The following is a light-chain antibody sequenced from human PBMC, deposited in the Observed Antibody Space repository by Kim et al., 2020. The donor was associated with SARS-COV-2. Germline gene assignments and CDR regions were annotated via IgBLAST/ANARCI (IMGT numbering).Light chain of an antibody. Sequence: GQTVRITCQGDSLRSYYASCYQQKPGQAPVLVIYGKNNRPSGIPDRFSGSSSGNTASLTITGAQAEDEADYYCNSRDSSGNHPHVVFGGGTQLTVL. CDR3: NSRDSSGNHPHVV. V-gene: IGLV3-19*01. CDR2: GKN. CDR1: SLRSYY. J-gene: IGLJ2*01.